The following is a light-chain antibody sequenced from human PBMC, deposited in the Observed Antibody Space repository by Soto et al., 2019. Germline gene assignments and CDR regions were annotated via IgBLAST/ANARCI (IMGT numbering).Light chain of an antibody. CDR1: SSDVGGYNY. CDR2: EVS. Sequence: QSALTQPASVSGSPGQSITISCTGTSSDVGGYNYVSWYQQHPGKAPKLMIYEVSNRPSGVSNRFSGSKSGNTASLTISGLHAEDEADYYCSSSTSSSPRVFGGGTKLTVL. CDR3: SSSTSSSPRV. V-gene: IGLV2-14*01. J-gene: IGLJ3*02.